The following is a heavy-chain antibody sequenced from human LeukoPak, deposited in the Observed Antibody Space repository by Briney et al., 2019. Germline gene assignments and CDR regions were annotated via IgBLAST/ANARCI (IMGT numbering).Heavy chain of an antibody. D-gene: IGHD3-10*01. CDR3: ARGKGITMVRGVNYYMDV. V-gene: IGHV1-8*01. J-gene: IGHJ6*03. CDR2: MNPNSGNT. CDR1: GYTFTSYD. Sequence: ASVKVSCKASGYTFTSYDINWVRQATGQGLEWMGWMNPNSGNTGYAQKFQGRVTMTRNTSISTAYMELSSLRSEDTAVYYCARGKGITMVRGVNYYMDVWGKGTTVTISS.